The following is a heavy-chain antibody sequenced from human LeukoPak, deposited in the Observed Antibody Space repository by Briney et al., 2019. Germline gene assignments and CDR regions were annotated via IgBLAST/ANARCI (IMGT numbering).Heavy chain of an antibody. J-gene: IGHJ5*02. V-gene: IGHV1-2*02. CDR2: INPNSGGT. D-gene: IGHD3-3*01. Sequence: ASVKVSCKASGYTFTGYYMHWVRQAPGQGLEWMGWINPNSGGTNYAQKFQGRVNMTRHTSISTAYMELSRLRSDDTAVYYCARAPGQTYYDFWSGYYTGMGWFDPWGQGTLVTVSS. CDR3: ARAPGQTYYDFWSGYYTGMGWFDP. CDR1: GYTFTGYY.